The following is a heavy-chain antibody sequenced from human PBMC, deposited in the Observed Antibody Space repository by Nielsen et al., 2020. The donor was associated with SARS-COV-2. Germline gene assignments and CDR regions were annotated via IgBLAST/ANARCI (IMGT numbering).Heavy chain of an antibody. CDR1: GGSFSGYY. V-gene: IGHV4-59*08. CDR3: ARHLGYCSGGSCYPEEVDY. D-gene: IGHD2-15*01. CDR2: IYYSGST. J-gene: IGHJ4*02. Sequence: SETLSLTCAVYGGSFSGYYWSWIRQPPGKGLEWIGYIYYSGSTNYNPSLKSRVTISVDTSKNQFSLKLSSVTAADTAVYYCARHLGYCSGGSCYPEEVDYWGQGTLVTVSS.